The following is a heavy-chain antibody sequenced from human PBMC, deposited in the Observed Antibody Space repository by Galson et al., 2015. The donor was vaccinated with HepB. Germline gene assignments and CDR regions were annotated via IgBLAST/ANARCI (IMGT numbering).Heavy chain of an antibody. CDR1: GFTFSSYG. J-gene: IGHJ4*02. CDR3: AKDDYESSSFDY. CDR2: ISYDGSNK. D-gene: IGHD4-17*01. Sequence: SLRLSCAASGFTFSSYGMHWVRQAPGKGLEWVAVISYDGSNKYYADSVKGRFTISRDNSKNTLYLQMNSLRAEDTAVYYCAKDDYESSSFDYWGQGTLVTVSS. V-gene: IGHV3-30*18.